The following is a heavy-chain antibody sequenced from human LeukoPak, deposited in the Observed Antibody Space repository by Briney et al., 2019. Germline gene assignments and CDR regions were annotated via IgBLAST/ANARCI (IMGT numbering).Heavy chain of an antibody. V-gene: IGHV3-48*03. D-gene: IGHD4-17*01. CDR1: GFTFSSYE. J-gene: IGHJ4*02. Sequence: PGGSLRLSCAASGFTFSSYEMNWVRQAPGKGLEWVSYISSSGSTIYYADSVKGRFTISRDNAKSSLYLQMNSLRAEDTAVYYCARGITVTTYGCDYWGQGTLVTVSS. CDR2: ISSSGSTI. CDR3: ARGITVTTYGCDY.